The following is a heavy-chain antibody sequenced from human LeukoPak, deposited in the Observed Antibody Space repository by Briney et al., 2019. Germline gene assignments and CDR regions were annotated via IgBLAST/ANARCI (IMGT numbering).Heavy chain of an antibody. CDR2: IKTDGTIT. Sequence: GGSLRLSCAVSGFTFSNHWMYWVRQVPGKGLVCVSAIKTDGTITNYADSVKGRFTISRDNAKNTLYLQMNSLRAEDTAVYYCARDTYGSGNFYEYWGQGTLVMVSS. CDR1: GFTFSNHW. V-gene: IGHV3-74*01. J-gene: IGHJ4*02. CDR3: ARDTYGSGNFYEY. D-gene: IGHD3-10*01.